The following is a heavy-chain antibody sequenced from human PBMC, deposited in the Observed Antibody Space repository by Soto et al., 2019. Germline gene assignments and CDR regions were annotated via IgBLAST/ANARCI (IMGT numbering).Heavy chain of an antibody. J-gene: IGHJ4*02. V-gene: IGHV2-5*02. CDR3: PPSWAHDSGDYVFTY. Sequence: QITLKESGPTLVKPTETLTLTCTFSGFSLSTNGVGVGWIRQPPGRALEWLTLVYWDDDKRYSPSLKSRLTITKKTPKNQWFLKITTRNPVNTPTYYFPPSWAHDSGDYVFTYWGQGTLFTVSS. D-gene: IGHD4-17*01. CDR1: GFSLSTNGVG. CDR2: VYWDDDK.